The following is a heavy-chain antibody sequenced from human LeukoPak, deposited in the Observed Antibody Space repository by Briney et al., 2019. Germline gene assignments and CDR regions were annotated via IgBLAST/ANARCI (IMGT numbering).Heavy chain of an antibody. D-gene: IGHD3-22*01. V-gene: IGHV1-46*01. Sequence: GASVKVSCKASGYTFTSYYMHWVRQAPGQGLEWMGITNPSGGSTSYAQKFQGRVTMTRDTSTSTVYMELSSLRSEDTAVYYCASWVENYDSSGYLDYWGQGTLVTVSS. CDR3: ASWVENYDSSGYLDY. CDR1: GYTFTSYY. J-gene: IGHJ4*02. CDR2: TNPSGGST.